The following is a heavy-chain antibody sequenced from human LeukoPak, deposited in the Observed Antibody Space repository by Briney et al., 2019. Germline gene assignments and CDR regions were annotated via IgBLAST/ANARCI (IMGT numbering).Heavy chain of an antibody. CDR3: ARGVTYSSSWYDY. CDR2: IIPIFGTA. Sequence: GSSVKVSCKASGGTFISYAISWVRQAPGQGLEWMGGIIPIFGTANYAQKFPGRVTITADESTSTAYMELSSLRSEDTAVYYCARGVTYSSSWYDYWGQGTLVTVSS. V-gene: IGHV1-69*01. CDR1: GGTFISYA. J-gene: IGHJ4*02. D-gene: IGHD6-13*01.